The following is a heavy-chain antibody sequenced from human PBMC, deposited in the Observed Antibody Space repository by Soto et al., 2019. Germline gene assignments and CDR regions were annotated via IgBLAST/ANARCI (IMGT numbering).Heavy chain of an antibody. CDR1: GGSIISGSCY. D-gene: IGHD6-6*01. J-gene: IGHJ4*02. CDR3: ARVTAARGWVRTTHIDS. CDR2: IYDSGST. V-gene: IGHV4-31*03. Sequence: TVSGGSIISGSCYWSWIRQHPWKGLEWIAYIYDSGSTYYKPSLKSRVTISVDTSKNQFSLKLSSRTAADTALYYCARVTAARGWVRTTHIDSWGQGSLVTVS.